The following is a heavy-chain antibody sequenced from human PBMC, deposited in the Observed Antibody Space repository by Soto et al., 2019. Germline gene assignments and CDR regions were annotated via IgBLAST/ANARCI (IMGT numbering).Heavy chain of an antibody. CDR1: GFTFSSYA. V-gene: IGHV3-23*01. Sequence: SLRLSCAASGFTFSSYAMSWVRQAPGKGLEWVSAISGSGGSTCYADSVKGWFTISRDNSKNTLYLQMNSLRAEDTAVYYCAKGAVAGRYYYGMDVWGQGTTVTVSS. D-gene: IGHD6-19*01. J-gene: IGHJ6*02. CDR3: AKGAVAGRYYYGMDV. CDR2: ISGSGGST.